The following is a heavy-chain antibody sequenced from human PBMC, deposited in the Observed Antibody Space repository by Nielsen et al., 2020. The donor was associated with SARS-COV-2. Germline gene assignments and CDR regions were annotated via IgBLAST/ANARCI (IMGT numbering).Heavy chain of an antibody. V-gene: IGHV3-23*01. Sequence: GESLKISCAASGFTFSDYAMAWVRQAPGKGLEWVSVIKTSGGSTYYADSVKGRCTISRDNSKNTLYLQMNSLGAEDTAVYYCVKGGEMNTIFFDYWGQGTLVTVSS. J-gene: IGHJ4*02. CDR2: IKTSGGST. CDR1: GFTFSDYA. CDR3: VKGGEMNTIFFDY. D-gene: IGHD5-24*01.